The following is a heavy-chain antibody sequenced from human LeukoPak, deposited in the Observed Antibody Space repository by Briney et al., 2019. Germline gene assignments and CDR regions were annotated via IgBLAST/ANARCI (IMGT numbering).Heavy chain of an antibody. CDR1: GYTFTSYG. J-gene: IGHJ6*02. V-gene: IGHV1-18*01. CDR3: ARGPYFDSKGFYYYYYGMDV. Sequence: GASVKVSCKASGYTFTSYGINWVRQAPGQGLEWMGWISAYNGNTNYAQKLQGRVTMTTDTSTSTAYMELRSLRSDDTAVYYCARGPYFDSKGFYYYYYGMDVWGQGTTVTISS. D-gene: IGHD3-9*01. CDR2: ISAYNGNT.